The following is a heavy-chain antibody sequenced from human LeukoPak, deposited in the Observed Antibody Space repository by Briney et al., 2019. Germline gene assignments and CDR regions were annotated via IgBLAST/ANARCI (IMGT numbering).Heavy chain of an antibody. CDR2: IRSKAYGGTT. Sequence: GGSLRLSCAASGFTFSNYAMSWVRQAPGKGLEWVGFIRSKAYGGTTEYAASVKGRFTISRDDSKSIAYLQMNSLKTEDTAVYYCTRGNSQGESFDPWGQGTLVTVSS. J-gene: IGHJ5*02. CDR1: GFTFSNYA. D-gene: IGHD3-10*01. CDR3: TRGNSQGESFDP. V-gene: IGHV3-49*04.